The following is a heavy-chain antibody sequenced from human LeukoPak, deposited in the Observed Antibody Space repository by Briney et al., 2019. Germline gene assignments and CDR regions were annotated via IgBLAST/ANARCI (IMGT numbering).Heavy chain of an antibody. CDR2: ISAYNGNT. CDR1: GYSFTGYY. J-gene: IGHJ4*02. D-gene: IGHD5-18*01. CDR3: ARDGGYSYGYPRFDY. V-gene: IGHV1-18*04. Sequence: ASVKVSCKASGYSFTGYYMHWVRQAPGQGLEWMGWISAYNGNTNYAQKLQGRVTMTTDTSTSTAYMELRSLRSDDTAVYYCARDGGYSYGYPRFDYWGQGTLVTVSS.